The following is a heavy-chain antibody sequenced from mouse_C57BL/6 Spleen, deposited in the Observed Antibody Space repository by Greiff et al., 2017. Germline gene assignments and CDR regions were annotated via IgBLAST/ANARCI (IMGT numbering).Heavy chain of an antibody. J-gene: IGHJ1*03. V-gene: IGHV1-82*01. CDR3: ARYGGSNWYFDV. CDR1: GYAFSSSW. Sequence: QVQLQQSGPELVKPGASVKISCKASGYAFSSSWMNWVKQRPGKGLEWIGRIYPGDGDTNYNGKFKGKATLTADKSSSTAYMQLSSLTSEDSAVSFCARYGGSNWYFDVWGTGTTVTVSS. D-gene: IGHD1-1*02. CDR2: IYPGDGDT.